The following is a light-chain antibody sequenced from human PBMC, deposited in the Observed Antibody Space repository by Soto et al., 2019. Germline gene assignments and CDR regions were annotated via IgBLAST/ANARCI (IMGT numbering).Light chain of an antibody. CDR1: SSDVGGYNY. CDR3: CSYARTYNNV. V-gene: IGLV2-11*01. CDR2: DVS. J-gene: IGLJ1*01. Sequence: QSALTQPRSVSGSPGQSVTISCTGTSSDVGGYNYVSWYQQHPGKAPKLMIYDVSKLPSGVPDRFSGSKSGNTASLTISGLQAEDEADYYCCSYARTYNNVFGTGTKLTVL.